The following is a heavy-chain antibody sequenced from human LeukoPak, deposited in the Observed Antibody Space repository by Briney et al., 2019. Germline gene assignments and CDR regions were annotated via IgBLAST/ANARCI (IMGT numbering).Heavy chain of an antibody. D-gene: IGHD3-22*01. J-gene: IGHJ3*02. Sequence: SVKVSCKASGGTFSSYAISWVRQAPGQGLEWMGGIIPIFGTANYAQKFQGRVTITADKSTSTAYMELSSLRSEDTAVYYCARTGGSPNNYYDSSGYHHPYAFDIWSQGTMVTVSS. CDR2: IIPIFGTA. CDR3: ARTGGSPNNYYDSSGYHHPYAFDI. CDR1: GGTFSSYA. V-gene: IGHV1-69*06.